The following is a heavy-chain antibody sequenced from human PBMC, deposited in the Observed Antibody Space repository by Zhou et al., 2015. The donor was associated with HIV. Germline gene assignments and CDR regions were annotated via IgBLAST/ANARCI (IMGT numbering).Heavy chain of an antibody. CDR3: AREDYYDSSGLLDY. Sequence: QVLLVQSGAEVKKPGSSVKVSCEASGGTFSNYAVSWVRQAPGQGLEWMGAIIPMFGTVRYAQKFQGRVTLTADRSTNTAYMEMRSLRSEDTAVYYCAREDYYDSSGLLDYWGQGTLVTVSS. CDR1: GGTFSNYA. CDR2: IIPMFGTV. D-gene: IGHD3-22*01. V-gene: IGHV1-69*06. J-gene: IGHJ4*02.